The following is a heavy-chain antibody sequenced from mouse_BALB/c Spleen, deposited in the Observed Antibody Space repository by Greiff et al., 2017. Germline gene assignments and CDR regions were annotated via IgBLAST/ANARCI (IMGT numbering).Heavy chain of an antibody. V-gene: IGHV3-2*02. J-gene: IGHJ4*01. CDR2: ISYSGST. Sequence: DVKLQESGPGLVKPSQSLSLTCTVTGYSITSDYAWNWIRQFPGNKLEWMGYISYSGSTSYNPSLKSRISITRDTSKNQFFLQLNSVTTEDTATYYCARRGLRLRHYYAMDYWGQGTSVTVSS. CDR3: ARRGLRLRHYYAMDY. CDR1: GYSITSDYA. D-gene: IGHD1-2*01.